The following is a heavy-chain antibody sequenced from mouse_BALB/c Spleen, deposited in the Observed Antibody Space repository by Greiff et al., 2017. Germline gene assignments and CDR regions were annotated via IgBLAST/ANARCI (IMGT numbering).Heavy chain of an antibody. CDR2: ISSGGST. V-gene: IGHV5-6-5*01. CDR3: ARDGYSVGYYAMDY. Sequence: EVHLVESGGGLVKPGGSLKLSCAASGFTFSSYAMSWVRQTPEKRLEWVASISSGGSTYYPDSVKGRFTISRDNARNILYLQMSSLRSEDTAMYYCARDGYSVGYYAMDYWGQGTSVTVSS. CDR1: GFTFSSYA. J-gene: IGHJ4*01. D-gene: IGHD2-3*01.